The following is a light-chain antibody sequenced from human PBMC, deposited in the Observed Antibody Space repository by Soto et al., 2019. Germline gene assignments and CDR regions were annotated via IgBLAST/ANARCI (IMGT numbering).Light chain of an antibody. J-gene: IGLJ1*01. CDR1: SSDVGGYNY. V-gene: IGLV2-14*01. Sequence: QSALTQPASVSGSPGQSITIPCTGTSSDVGGYNYVSWYQQHPGKAPKLMIYDVSNRPSGVSNRFSSSKSGNTASLTISGLQAEDEADYYCSSYTSSSTLVFGTGTKVTVL. CDR2: DVS. CDR3: SSYTSSSTLV.